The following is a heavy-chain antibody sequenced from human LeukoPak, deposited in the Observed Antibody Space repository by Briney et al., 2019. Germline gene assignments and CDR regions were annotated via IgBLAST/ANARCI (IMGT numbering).Heavy chain of an antibody. CDR1: GGSISSYY. D-gene: IGHD1-7*01. CDR2: IYYSGST. V-gene: IGHV4-59*01. CDR3: ARNYRNYYYYMDV. J-gene: IGHJ6*03. Sequence: KTSETLSLTCTVSGGSISSYYWSWIRQPPGKGLEWIGYIYYSGSTNYNPSLKSRVTISVDTSKNQFSLKLSSVTAADTAVYYCARNYRNYYYYMDVWGKGTTVTVSS.